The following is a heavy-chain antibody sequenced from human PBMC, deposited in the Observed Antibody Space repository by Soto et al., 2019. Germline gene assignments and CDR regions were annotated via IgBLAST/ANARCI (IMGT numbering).Heavy chain of an antibody. V-gene: IGHV4-34*01. CDR2: INHSGST. J-gene: IGHJ6*03. CDR1: GGSFSGYY. Sequence: SETLSLTCAVYGGSFSGYYWSWIRQPPGKGLEWIGEINHSGSTNYNPSLKSRVTISVDTSKNQFSLKLSSVTAADTAVYYCARAWENYYYYTDVWGKGTTVTVSS. D-gene: IGHD1-26*01. CDR3: ARAWENYYYYTDV.